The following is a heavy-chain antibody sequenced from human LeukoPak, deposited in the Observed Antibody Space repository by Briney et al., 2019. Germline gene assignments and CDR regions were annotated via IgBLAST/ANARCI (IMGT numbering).Heavy chain of an antibody. J-gene: IGHJ3*02. CDR3: ATGSDSATSDAFDI. V-gene: IGHV4-59*01. D-gene: IGHD1-26*01. CDR2: IYYSGST. Sequence: SETLSLTCTVSGGSITRYYWTWIRQPPGKGLEWIGYIYYSGSTNYNPSLKSRVTMSVDTAKNQVSLNLNSVTAADTVVYYCATGSDSATSDAFDIWGQGTMVTVSS. CDR1: GGSITRYY.